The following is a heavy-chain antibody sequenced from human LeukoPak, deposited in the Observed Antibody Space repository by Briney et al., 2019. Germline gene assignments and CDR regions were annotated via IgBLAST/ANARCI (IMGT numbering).Heavy chain of an antibody. Sequence: SETLSLTCSISGGSISSEYWSWIRQPPGKGLEWIGHVSESGPSNYNASLRSRLTISVDTSKNQFSLKLSSVTAADTAVYYCASSPPLYDSSGYYGYWGQGTLVTVSS. CDR1: GGSISSEY. D-gene: IGHD3-22*01. CDR2: VSESGPS. J-gene: IGHJ4*02. V-gene: IGHV4-59*08. CDR3: ASSPPLYDSSGYYGY.